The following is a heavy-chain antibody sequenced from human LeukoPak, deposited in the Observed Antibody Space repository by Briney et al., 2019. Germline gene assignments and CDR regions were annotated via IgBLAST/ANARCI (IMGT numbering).Heavy chain of an antibody. Sequence: GGSLRLSCAASGFTFSSYSMNWVRQAPGKGLEWVSYISSSSSTIYYADSVKGRFTISRDNAKNSLYLQMNSLRDGDTAVYYCARDEDGSGSYSDYWGQGTLVTVSS. J-gene: IGHJ4*02. D-gene: IGHD3-10*01. CDR3: ARDEDGSGSYSDY. CDR2: ISSSSSTI. CDR1: GFTFSSYS. V-gene: IGHV3-48*02.